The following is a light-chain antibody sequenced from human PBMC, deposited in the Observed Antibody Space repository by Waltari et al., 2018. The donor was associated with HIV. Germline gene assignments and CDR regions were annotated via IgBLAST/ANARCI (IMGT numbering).Light chain of an antibody. CDR2: EVS. V-gene: IGLV2-14*01. CDR3: SSFITTTTHVV. J-gene: IGLJ2*01. Sequence: QSALTQPASVSGSLGQSVTISCTGANSDIGGYNYVSWYQQHPGKAPKLMIHEVSKRPSVVSDRFSGAKSGNPASLTISGLQAEDESDYYCSSFITTTTHVVFGGGTRLTVL. CDR1: NSDIGGYNY.